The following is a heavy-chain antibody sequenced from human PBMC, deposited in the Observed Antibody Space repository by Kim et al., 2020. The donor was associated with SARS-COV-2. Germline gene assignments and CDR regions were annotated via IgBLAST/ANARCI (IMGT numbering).Heavy chain of an antibody. V-gene: IGHV3-73*01. Sequence: GGSLRLSCAASGFTFSGSAMHWVRQASGKGLEWVGRIRSKANSYATAYAASVKGRFTISRDDSKNTAYLQMNSLKTEDTALYYCTRHEYAGYSSRPGAFDIWGQGTMVTVSS. D-gene: IGHD6-13*01. CDR2: IRSKANSYAT. J-gene: IGHJ3*02. CDR1: GFTFSGSA. CDR3: TRHEYAGYSSRPGAFDI.